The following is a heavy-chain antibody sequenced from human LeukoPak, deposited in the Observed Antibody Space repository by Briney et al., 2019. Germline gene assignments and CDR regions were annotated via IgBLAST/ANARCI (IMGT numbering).Heavy chain of an antibody. CDR1: GFTFSSYG. D-gene: IGHD4-17*01. Sequence: PGGSLRLSCAASGFTFSSYGMHWVRQAPGKGLEWVAVIWYDGSNKYYADSVKGRFTISRDNSKNTLYLQMNSLRAEDTAVYYCAKATVSSRYDYYYYCMDVWGKGTTVTVSS. CDR2: IWYDGSNK. J-gene: IGHJ6*03. CDR3: AKATVSSRYDYYYYCMDV. V-gene: IGHV3-33*06.